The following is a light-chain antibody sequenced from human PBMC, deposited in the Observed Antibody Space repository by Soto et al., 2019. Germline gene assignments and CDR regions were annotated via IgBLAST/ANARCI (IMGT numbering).Light chain of an antibody. Sequence: EIVMTQSPATLSVSPGETVTLSCRASQTVSSNLAWHQLKPGQPPRLLLYGAFTRAPGIPASFSVGGSGTEFTLTIRSLQLEAFAVYDCQQYKSWPYTFGRGAKVDPK. J-gene: IGKJ3*01. V-gene: IGKV3D-15*01. CDR2: GAF. CDR3: QQYKSWPYT. CDR1: QTVSSN.